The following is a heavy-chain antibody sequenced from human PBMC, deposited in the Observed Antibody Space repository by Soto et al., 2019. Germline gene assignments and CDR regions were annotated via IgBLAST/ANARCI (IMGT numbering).Heavy chain of an antibody. CDR1: GYTFTGYY. CDR3: ARDLMTTVTTDY. J-gene: IGHJ4*02. CDR2: TNPNSGGT. Sequence: ASVKVSCKASGYTFTGYYMHWVRQAPGQGLEWMGWTNPNSGGTNYAQKFQGWVTMTRDTSISTAYMELSRLRSDDTAVYYCARDLMTTVTTDYWGQGTLVTVSS. D-gene: IGHD4-17*01. V-gene: IGHV1-2*04.